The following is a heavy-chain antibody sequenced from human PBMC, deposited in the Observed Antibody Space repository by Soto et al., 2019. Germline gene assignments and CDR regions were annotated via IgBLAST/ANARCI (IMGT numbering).Heavy chain of an antibody. V-gene: IGHV1-8*02. CDR2: MNPNSGNT. CDR3: ARAIAARPGSGWYFDL. CDR1: GYTFTSYD. J-gene: IGHJ2*01. Sequence: ASVKVSCKASGYTFTSYDINWVRQATGQGLEWMGWMNPNSGNTGYAQKFQGRVTMTRNTSISTAYMELSSLRSEDTAVYYCARAIAARPGSGWYFDLWGRGTLVTVSS. D-gene: IGHD6-6*01.